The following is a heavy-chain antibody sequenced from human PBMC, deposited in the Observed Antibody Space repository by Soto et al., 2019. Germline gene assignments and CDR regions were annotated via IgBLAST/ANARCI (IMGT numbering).Heavy chain of an antibody. D-gene: IGHD3-3*01. Sequence: ASVKVSCKASGYTFTSYGISWVRQAPGQGLEWMGWISAYNGNTNYAQKLQGRVTMTTDTSTSTAYMELSSLRSEDTAVYYCARGPSDGLRFLEWSRSRPGMDVWGQGTTVTVSS. V-gene: IGHV1-18*01. CDR2: ISAYNGNT. CDR3: ARGPSDGLRFLEWSRSRPGMDV. J-gene: IGHJ6*02. CDR1: GYTFTSYG.